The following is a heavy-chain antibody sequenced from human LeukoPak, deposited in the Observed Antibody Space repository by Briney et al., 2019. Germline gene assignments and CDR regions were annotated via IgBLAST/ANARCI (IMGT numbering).Heavy chain of an antibody. V-gene: IGHV3-43*01. J-gene: IGHJ3*02. Sequence: GGSLRLSCAASGFTFDDYTMHWVRQAPAKGLEWVSVISWDGGSTYYADSVKGRFTISRDNSKNSLYLQMNSLRTEDTALYYCAKDSTVVVTSHAFDIWGQGTMVTVSS. D-gene: IGHD2-21*02. CDR3: AKDSTVVVTSHAFDI. CDR2: ISWDGGST. CDR1: GFTFDDYT.